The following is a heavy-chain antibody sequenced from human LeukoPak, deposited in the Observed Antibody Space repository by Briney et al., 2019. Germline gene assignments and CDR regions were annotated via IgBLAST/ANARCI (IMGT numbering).Heavy chain of an antibody. J-gene: IGHJ6*03. D-gene: IGHD6-25*01. V-gene: IGHV4-61*05. CDR2: ILYSGST. Sequence: PSETLSLTCTVSGGSISTSNYYWGWIRQPPGKGLEWIGNILYSGSTNYNPSLKSRVTISVDTSKNQFSLKLSSVTAADTAVYYCARAAYYYYYYMDVWGKGTTVTVSS. CDR3: ARAAYYYYYYMDV. CDR1: GGSISTSNYY.